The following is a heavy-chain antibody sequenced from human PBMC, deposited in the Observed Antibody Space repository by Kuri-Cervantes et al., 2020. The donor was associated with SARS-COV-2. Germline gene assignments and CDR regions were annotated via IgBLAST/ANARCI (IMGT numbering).Heavy chain of an antibody. J-gene: IGHJ5*02. CDR2: ISYDGSNK. CDR3: ARAGGGSYYGWFDP. V-gene: IGHV3-30-3*01. Sequence: GESLKISCAASGLTLSSYAMHWVRQAPGKGLEWVAVISYDGSNKYYADSVKGRFTISRDNSKNTLYLQMNSLRAEDTAVYYCARAGGGSYYGWFDPWGQGTLVTVSS. CDR1: GLTLSSYA. D-gene: IGHD1-26*01.